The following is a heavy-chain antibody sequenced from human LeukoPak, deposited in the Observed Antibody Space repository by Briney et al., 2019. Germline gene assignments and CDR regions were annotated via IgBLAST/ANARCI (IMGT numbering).Heavy chain of an antibody. CDR3: ARAPGDSSGYIH. D-gene: IGHD3-22*01. Sequence: ASVKVSCKASGYTFTGYYMHWVRQAPGQGLEWMGRINPNSGGTNYAQKFQGRVTMTRDASISTAYMELSRLRSDDTAVYYCARAPGDSSGYIHWGQGTLVTVSS. CDR2: INPNSGGT. CDR1: GYTFTGYY. J-gene: IGHJ4*02. V-gene: IGHV1-2*06.